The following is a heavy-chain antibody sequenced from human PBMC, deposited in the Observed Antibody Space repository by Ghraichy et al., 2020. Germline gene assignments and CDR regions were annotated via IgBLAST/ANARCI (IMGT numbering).Heavy chain of an antibody. CDR1: GYTFRAYY. V-gene: IGHV1-2*02. J-gene: IGHJ4*02. CDR3: ARVVEGAGWDSALYFFDY. CDR2: INPKSGGA. Sequence: ASVKVSCKASGYTFRAYYMHWVRQAPGQGLEWMGWINPKSGGASYAQKFQGRVTMTSDTSITTGYMELSRLRSDDTAMYYCARVVEGAGWDSALYFFDYWGQGTLVTVAA. D-gene: IGHD1-26*01.